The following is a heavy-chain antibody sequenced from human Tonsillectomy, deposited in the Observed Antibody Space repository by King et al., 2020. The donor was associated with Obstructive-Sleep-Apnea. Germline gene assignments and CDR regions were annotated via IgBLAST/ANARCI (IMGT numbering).Heavy chain of an antibody. CDR3: AVGRG. V-gene: IGHV3-7*03. CDR1: GFTFSSEW. J-gene: IGHJ4*02. Sequence: VQLVESGGGVFPPGGSLRLSCAASGFTFSSEWIGWVRQVPGKGLDMGAYINQDGSLKDVVEVVKGRFRISRDNVKNSPYLQMNTLRAEDTAVYYWAVGRGWGQGTRVTVSS. CDR2: INQDGSLK. D-gene: IGHD1-26*01.